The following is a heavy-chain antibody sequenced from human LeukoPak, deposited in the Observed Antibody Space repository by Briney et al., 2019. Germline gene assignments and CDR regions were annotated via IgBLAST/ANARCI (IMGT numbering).Heavy chain of an antibody. D-gene: IGHD3-10*02. CDR3: ARGVFGELLPDYYYYGMDV. CDR2: IVPIFGTA. CDR1: GGTFSSYA. V-gene: IGHV1-69*06. J-gene: IGHJ6*02. Sequence: SVKVSCKASGGTFSSYAISWVRQAPGQGLEWMGGIVPIFGTANYAQKFQGRVTITADKSTRTAYMELSSLRSADTAVYYCARGVFGELLPDYYYYGMDVWGQGPTVTVSS.